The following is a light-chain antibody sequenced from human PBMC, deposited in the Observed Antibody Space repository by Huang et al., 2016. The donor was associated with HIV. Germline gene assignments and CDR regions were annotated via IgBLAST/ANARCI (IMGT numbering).Light chain of an antibody. V-gene: IGKV1-33*01. CDR3: QQYDNLQALT. CDR2: DAS. CDR1: QDISNY. Sequence: DIQMTQSPSSLSASVGDRVTITCQASQDISNYLNWYQQKPGKAPKLLIYDASNLEAVVPSRFSGSGSGTDFTFTISSLQPEDIATYYCQQYDNLQALTFGGGTKVEIK. J-gene: IGKJ4*01.